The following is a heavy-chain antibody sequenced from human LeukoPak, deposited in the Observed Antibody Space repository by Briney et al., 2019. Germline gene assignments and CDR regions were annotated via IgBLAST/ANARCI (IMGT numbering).Heavy chain of an antibody. D-gene: IGHD4-23*01. CDR3: ARDPTTVVTVPYYFDD. V-gene: IGHV4-34*01. CDR2: INDRGIT. CDR1: GGPFSGYF. Sequence: PSETLSLTCAVSGGPFSGYFWNWIRQPPGKSMERIGEINDRGITNYNPSLKSRVTISVDTSRNQFSLKLTSVTAADTAVYYCARDPTTVVTVPYYFDDWGQGTLVTVSS. J-gene: IGHJ4*02.